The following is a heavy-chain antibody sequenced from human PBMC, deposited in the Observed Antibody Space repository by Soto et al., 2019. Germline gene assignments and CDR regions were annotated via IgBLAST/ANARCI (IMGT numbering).Heavy chain of an antibody. CDR2: MNRNRGNT. V-gene: IGHV1-8*01. D-gene: IGHD2-15*01. J-gene: IGHJ3*02. CDR3: ARASHNWRYCSGGSCYSHAFDI. Sequence: ASVQVSCKASGYTFTSYDINWVRQATGQGRERMGWMNRNRGNTGYAQKFQGRDTRTRNTSISTAYMELSSLRSEDTAVYYCARASHNWRYCSGGSCYSHAFDIWGQATMLTVSS. CDR1: GYTFTSYD.